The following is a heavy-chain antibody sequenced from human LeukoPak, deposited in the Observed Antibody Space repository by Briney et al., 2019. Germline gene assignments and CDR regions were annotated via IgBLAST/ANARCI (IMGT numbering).Heavy chain of an antibody. CDR2: ISYDGSNK. J-gene: IGHJ4*02. V-gene: IGHV3-30*18. CDR3: AKEVDIVVVVAANNY. CDR1: GFTFSSYG. Sequence: GRSLRLSCAASGFTFSSYGMHWVRQAPGKGLEWVAVISYDGSNKYYADSVKGRFTISRDNSKNTLYLQMNSLRAEDTAVYYCAKEVDIVVVVAANNYWGQGTLVTVSS. D-gene: IGHD2-15*01.